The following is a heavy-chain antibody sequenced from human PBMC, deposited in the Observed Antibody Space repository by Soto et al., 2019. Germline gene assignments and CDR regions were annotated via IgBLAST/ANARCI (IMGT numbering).Heavy chain of an antibody. D-gene: IGHD3-22*01. CDR1: GGTFSRYT. CDR3: ASLESYYDRSDYSPDVFDI. CDR2: IIPILGIA. V-gene: IGHV1-69*02. J-gene: IGHJ3*02. Sequence: QVQLVQSGAEVKEPGSSVKVSCKASGGTFSRYTLSWVRQAPGQGLEWMGRIIPILGIANYAQKFQGRVTIPADKSTSTAHMELSSLRSEDTAVYYCASLESYYDRSDYSPDVFDIWGQGTMVTVSS.